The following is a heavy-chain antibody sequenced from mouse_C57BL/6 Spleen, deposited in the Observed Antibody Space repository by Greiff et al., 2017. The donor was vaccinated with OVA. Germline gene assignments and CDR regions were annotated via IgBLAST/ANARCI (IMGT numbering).Heavy chain of an antibody. CDR2: ISSGSSTI. V-gene: IGHV5-17*01. D-gene: IGHD1-1*01. CDR1: GFTFSDYG. Sequence: EVKLMESGGGLVKPGGSLKLSCAASGFTFSDYGMHWVRQAPEKGLEWVAYISSGSSTIYYADTVKGRFTISRDNAKNTLFLQMTSLRSEDTAMYYCASRYYGSSYEWAMDYWGQGTSVTVSS. J-gene: IGHJ4*01. CDR3: ASRYYGSSYEWAMDY.